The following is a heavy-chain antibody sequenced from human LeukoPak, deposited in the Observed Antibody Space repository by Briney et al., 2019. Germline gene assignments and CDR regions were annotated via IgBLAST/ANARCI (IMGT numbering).Heavy chain of an antibody. D-gene: IGHD3-9*01. Sequence: GGSLRLSCAASGFTVSRNYMIWVRQAPGKGLEWVSVIYSGGSTYYADSVKGRFTISRDNSKNTLYLQMNSLRVEDTAVYYCARASRDFDWRDDAFDIWGQGTMVTVSS. CDR1: GFTVSRNY. V-gene: IGHV3-66*01. CDR2: IYSGGST. J-gene: IGHJ3*02. CDR3: ARASRDFDWRDDAFDI.